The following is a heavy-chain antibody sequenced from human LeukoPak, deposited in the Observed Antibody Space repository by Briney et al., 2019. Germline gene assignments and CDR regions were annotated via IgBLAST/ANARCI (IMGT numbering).Heavy chain of an antibody. Sequence: GASVKVSCKASGYTFTSYGISWVRQAPGQGLEWMGWISAYNGNTNYAQKLQGRVTMTTDPSTSTAYMELRRLRPADTAVYYCARDEVAATTGYDYWGPGTLVTVSS. J-gene: IGHJ4*02. CDR1: GYTFTSYG. D-gene: IGHD2-15*01. CDR3: ARDEVAATTGYDY. V-gene: IGHV1-18*01. CDR2: ISAYNGNT.